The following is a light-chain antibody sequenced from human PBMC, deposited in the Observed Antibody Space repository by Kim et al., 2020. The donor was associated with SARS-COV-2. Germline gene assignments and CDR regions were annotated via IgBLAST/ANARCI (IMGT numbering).Light chain of an antibody. CDR3: SSYTSSSTLV. Sequence: GQSITISCTGTSSDVGGYNYVPWYQQHPGKAPKLMIYDVSNRPSGVSNRLSGSKSGNTASLTISGLQAEDEADYYCSSYTSSSTLVFGGGTQLTVL. J-gene: IGLJ2*01. CDR1: SSDVGGYNY. CDR2: DVS. V-gene: IGLV2-14*03.